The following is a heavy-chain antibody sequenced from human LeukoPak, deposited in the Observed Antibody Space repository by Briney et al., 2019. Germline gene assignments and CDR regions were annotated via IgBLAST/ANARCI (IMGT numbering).Heavy chain of an antibody. D-gene: IGHD4-17*01. CDR1: GFTFITYN. J-gene: IGHJ4*02. CDR2: IAGSSSDYI. Sequence: GGSLRLSCAASGFTFITYNMNWVRQAPGKGLEWVSSIAGSSSDYIYYADSVKGRFTVSRDNAKNSLYLQMNSLRAEDTAVYYCARDSDYGDYVLYFDYWGQGTLVTVSS. CDR3: ARDSDYGDYVLYFDY. V-gene: IGHV3-21*01.